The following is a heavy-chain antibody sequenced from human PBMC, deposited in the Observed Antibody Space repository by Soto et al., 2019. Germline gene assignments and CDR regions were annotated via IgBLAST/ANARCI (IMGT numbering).Heavy chain of an antibody. D-gene: IGHD2-15*01. CDR2: ISAYNGDT. Sequence: ASVKVSCKASGYTFTNYDINWVRQAPGQGLEWMGWISAYNGDTNYAQKLQGRVTMTTDTSTSTAYMELRSLRSDDTAVYYCARSGLPDPVVVVGHTPFDDWGQGXLFTVYS. CDR3: ARSGLPDPVVVVGHTPFDD. V-gene: IGHV1-18*01. CDR1: GYTFTNYD. J-gene: IGHJ5*02.